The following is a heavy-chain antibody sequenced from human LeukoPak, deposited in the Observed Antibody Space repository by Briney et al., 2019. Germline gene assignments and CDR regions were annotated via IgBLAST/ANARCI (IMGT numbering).Heavy chain of an antibody. Sequence: PGGSLRLSCAASGFTFISYAMTWVRQAPGTGLEWVSAISGSGGSTYYADSVKGRFTISRDNSKNTLYLQMNSLRAKDTAVYYCAKDLSVPRDYFDYWGQGTLVTVSS. CDR1: GFTFISYA. V-gene: IGHV3-23*01. D-gene: IGHD6-6*01. CDR2: ISGSGGST. CDR3: AKDLSVPRDYFDY. J-gene: IGHJ4*02.